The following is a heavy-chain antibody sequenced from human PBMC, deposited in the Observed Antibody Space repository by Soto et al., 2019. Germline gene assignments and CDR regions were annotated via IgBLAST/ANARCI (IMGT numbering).Heavy chain of an antibody. D-gene: IGHD2-2*01. V-gene: IGHV4-31*03. J-gene: IGHJ4*02. Sequence: QVQLQESGPGLVKPSQTLSLTCTVSGGSISSGGYYWSWIRQHPGKGLERIGYIYYSGSTYYNPSLESRVTISVDTSQNQFSLKLISVTAADTSVYYCASSVYCSSTSGYLRFDYWGQVTLVTVAS. CDR3: ASSVYCSSTSGYLRFDY. CDR1: GGSISSGGYY. CDR2: IYYSGST.